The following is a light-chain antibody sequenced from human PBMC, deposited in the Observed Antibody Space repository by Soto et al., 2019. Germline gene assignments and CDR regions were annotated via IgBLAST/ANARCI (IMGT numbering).Light chain of an antibody. CDR3: QQYGSSPQT. CDR2: GAS. Sequence: EIVLTQSPGTLSLSPGERATLSCRASQSVSSSYLAWYQQKPGQAPRLLIYGASSRATGIPDRFSGSGSGTDFTLTISRLEPEDFAVYYFQQYGSSPQTFGQGTKVE. V-gene: IGKV3-20*01. J-gene: IGKJ1*01. CDR1: QSVSSSY.